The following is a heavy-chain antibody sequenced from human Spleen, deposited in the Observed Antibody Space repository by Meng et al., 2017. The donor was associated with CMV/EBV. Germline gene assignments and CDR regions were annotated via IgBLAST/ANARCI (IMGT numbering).Heavy chain of an antibody. CDR3: VRAKGRGYCSSSSCK. V-gene: IGHV1-2*02. D-gene: IGHD2-2*01. CDR2: INPNNGGT. CDR1: GYTFTGYY. Sequence: ASVKVSCKASGYTFTGYYIHWVRQAPGQGFQWMGWINPNNGGTNYAQNFRGRFTMTRDTSISTAYMDLNSLTSDDTAVYHCVRAKGRGYCSSSSCKWGQGTLVTVSS. J-gene: IGHJ4*02.